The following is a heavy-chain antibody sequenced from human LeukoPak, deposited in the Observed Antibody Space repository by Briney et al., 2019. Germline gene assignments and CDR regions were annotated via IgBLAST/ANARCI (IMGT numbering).Heavy chain of an antibody. Sequence: SETLSLTCTVSGGSISSYYWSWIRQPPGKGLEWIGYIYYSGSTNYNPSLKSRVTISVDTSKNQFSLKLSSVTAADMAVYYCARGDYYYMDVWGKGTTVTVPS. D-gene: IGHD1-26*01. CDR1: GGSISSYY. CDR2: IYYSGST. V-gene: IGHV4-59*01. CDR3: ARGDYYYMDV. J-gene: IGHJ6*03.